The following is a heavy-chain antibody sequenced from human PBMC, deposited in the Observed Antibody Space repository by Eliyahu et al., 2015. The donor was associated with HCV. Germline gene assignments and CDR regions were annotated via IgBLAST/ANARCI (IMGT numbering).Heavy chain of an antibody. CDR2: ISGSGGST. CDR1: GFTFSSYA. V-gene: IGHV3-23*01. D-gene: IGHD6-13*01. CDR3: AKDLEAAAGSIYEFDY. J-gene: IGHJ4*02. Sequence: EVQLLESGGGLVQPGGSLRLSCAASGFTFSSYAMXWVRQAPGKGLEWVSAISGSGGSTYYADSVKGRFTISRDNSKNTLYLQMNSLRAEDTAVYYCAKDLEAAAGSIYEFDYWGQGTLVTVSS.